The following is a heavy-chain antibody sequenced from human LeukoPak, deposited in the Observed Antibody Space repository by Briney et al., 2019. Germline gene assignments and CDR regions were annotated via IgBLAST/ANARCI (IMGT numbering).Heavy chain of an antibody. CDR3: ARAGGSNWFDP. D-gene: IGHD3-16*01. CDR1: GYSFTSYW. Sequence: GESLKISCKGSGYSFTSYWIGWVRQMPGKGLEWMGIIYPGDSDTRYSPSFQGQVTISADKSISTAYLQWSSLRSDDTAVYYCARAGGSNWFDPWGQGTLVTVSS. V-gene: IGHV5-51*01. J-gene: IGHJ5*02. CDR2: IYPGDSDT.